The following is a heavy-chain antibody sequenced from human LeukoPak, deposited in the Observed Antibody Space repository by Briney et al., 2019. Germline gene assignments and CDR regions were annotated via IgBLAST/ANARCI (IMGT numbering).Heavy chain of an antibody. CDR2: ISSYNGNT. CDR3: ARARRLRFLELTADFDY. Sequence: ASGKVSCKASGYTFTSYGISCVRQAPGQGLEGMGWISSYNGNTNYAQKVQGRVTMTTDTSTSTAYMELRSLRSDDTAVYYCARARRLRFLELTADFDYWGQGTLVTVSP. D-gene: IGHD3-3*01. J-gene: IGHJ4*02. CDR1: GYTFTSYG. V-gene: IGHV1-18*01.